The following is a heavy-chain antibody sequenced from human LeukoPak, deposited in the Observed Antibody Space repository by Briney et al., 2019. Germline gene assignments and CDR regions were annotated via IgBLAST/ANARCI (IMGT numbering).Heavy chain of an antibody. CDR1: GYTFTGYY. V-gene: IGHV1-2*02. D-gene: IGHD3-22*01. J-gene: IGHJ3*02. CDR2: INPNSGGT. CDR3: AREGFGSLDSSGYPHEFDI. Sequence: VASVKVSCKASGYTFTGYYMHWVRQAPGQGLEWMGWINPNSGGTNYAQKFQGRVTMTRDTSISTAYMELSRLRSDDTAVYYCAREGFGSLDSSGYPHEFDIWGQGTMVTVSS.